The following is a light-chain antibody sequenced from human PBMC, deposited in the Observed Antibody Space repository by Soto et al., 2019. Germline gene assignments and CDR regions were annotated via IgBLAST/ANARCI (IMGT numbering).Light chain of an antibody. CDR2: GAF. Sequence: EIVLTQSPGTLSLSPGQRATLSCRASQSVSGSYLAWYQQKPGQAPRLLIHGAFIRATGIPDRFSGSGSGTDFTLTISRLEPEDSAVYYCQQYGSSPPTFGQGTKVEI. CDR3: QQYGSSPPT. J-gene: IGKJ1*01. V-gene: IGKV3-20*01. CDR1: QSVSGSY.